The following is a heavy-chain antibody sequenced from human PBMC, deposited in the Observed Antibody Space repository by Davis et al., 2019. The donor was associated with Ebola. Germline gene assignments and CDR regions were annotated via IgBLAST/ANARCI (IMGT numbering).Heavy chain of an antibody. V-gene: IGHV3-23*01. CDR2: LGTSADT. CDR3: VGGLYGMDV. CDR1: GFTFRSYW. J-gene: IGHJ6*04. D-gene: IGHD3-16*01. Sequence: GESLKISCAASGFTFRSYWMHWVRQGPGKGLEWVSTLGTSADTYYADSVKGRFTISRDNSKNTLHLKMNSLRVEDTAVYYCVGGLYGMDVWGKGTTVTVSS.